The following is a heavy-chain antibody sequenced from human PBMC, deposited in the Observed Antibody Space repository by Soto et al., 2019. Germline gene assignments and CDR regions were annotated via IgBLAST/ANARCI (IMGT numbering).Heavy chain of an antibody. Sequence: SSETLSLTCTVSGSSISSYYWSWIRQPPGKGLEWIGYIYYSGSTNYNPSLKSRVTISVDTSKNQFSLKLSSVTAADTAVYYCARVWGGAFDIWGQGTMVT. D-gene: IGHD3-10*01. V-gene: IGHV4-59*01. CDR2: IYYSGST. CDR3: ARVWGGAFDI. CDR1: GSSISSYY. J-gene: IGHJ3*02.